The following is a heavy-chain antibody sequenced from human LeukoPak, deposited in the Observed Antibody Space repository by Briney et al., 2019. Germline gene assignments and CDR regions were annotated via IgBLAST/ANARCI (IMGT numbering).Heavy chain of an antibody. CDR2: ISSSSSTI. V-gene: IGHV3-48*01. J-gene: IGHJ4*02. Sequence: GGSLRLSCAASGFTFSSYSMNWVRQAPGKGLEWVSYISSSSSTIYYADSVKGRFTISRDNSKNTLYLQMNSLRAEDTAVYYCARDGIAAAGQYYDYWGQGTLVTVSS. D-gene: IGHD6-13*01. CDR3: ARDGIAAAGQYYDY. CDR1: GFTFSSYS.